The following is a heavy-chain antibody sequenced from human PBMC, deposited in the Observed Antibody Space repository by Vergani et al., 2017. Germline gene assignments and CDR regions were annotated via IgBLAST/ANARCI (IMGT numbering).Heavy chain of an antibody. CDR3: ARAGYSGYDPPDYYYYYYMDV. D-gene: IGHD5-12*01. CDR2: INPSGGST. Sequence: QVQLVQSGAEVKKPGASVKVSCKASGYTFTSYYMHWVRQAPGQGLEWMGIINPSGGSTSYAQKFQGRVTMTRDTSTSTVYMELSSLRSEDTAVYYCARAGYSGYDPPDYYYYYYMDVWGKGTTVTVSS. V-gene: IGHV1-46*01. CDR1: GYTFTSYY. J-gene: IGHJ6*03.